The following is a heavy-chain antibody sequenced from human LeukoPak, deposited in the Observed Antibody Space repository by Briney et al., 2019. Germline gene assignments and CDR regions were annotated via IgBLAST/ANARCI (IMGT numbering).Heavy chain of an antibody. D-gene: IGHD5-24*01. CDR2: IIPIFGTA. CDR3: ARGTTWERWQTNWGIDY. Sequence: GASVKVSCKASGGTFSSYAISWVRQAPGQGLEWMGGIIPIFGTANYAQKFQGRVTITADKSTSTAYMELSRLRSDDTAVYYCARGTTWERWQTNWGIDYWGQGTLVTVSS. V-gene: IGHV1-69*06. CDR1: GGTFSSYA. J-gene: IGHJ4*02.